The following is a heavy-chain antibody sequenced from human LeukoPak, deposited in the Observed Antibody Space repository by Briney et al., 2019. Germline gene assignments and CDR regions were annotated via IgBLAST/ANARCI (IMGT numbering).Heavy chain of an antibody. CDR3: ARDGSGRSSTSCYDV. CDR2: IYYSGST. D-gene: IGHD2-2*01. J-gene: IGHJ3*01. CDR1: GYSISSGYY. Sequence: SETLSLTCAVSGYSISSGYYWSWIRQPPGKGLEWIGYIYYSGSTNYNPSLKSRVTISVDTSKNQFSLKLSSVTAADTAVYYCARDGSGRSSTSCYDVWGQGTMVTVSS. V-gene: IGHV4-61*01.